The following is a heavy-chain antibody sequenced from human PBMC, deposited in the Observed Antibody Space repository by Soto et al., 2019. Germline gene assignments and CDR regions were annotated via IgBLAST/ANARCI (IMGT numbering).Heavy chain of an antibody. CDR1: GYTFTGYY. V-gene: IGHV1-46*03. CDR2: INPSGGTT. CDR3: AREHPYSSHPSFQAV. J-gene: IGHJ6*03. Sequence: ASVKVSCKASGYTFTGYYMHWVRQAPGQGLEWMGIINPSGGTTIYAQKFQGRGTMTRDTSTSTVYMELSSLRSEDTAVYYCAREHPYSSHPSFQAVRGKGTTVPVSS. D-gene: IGHD2-15*01.